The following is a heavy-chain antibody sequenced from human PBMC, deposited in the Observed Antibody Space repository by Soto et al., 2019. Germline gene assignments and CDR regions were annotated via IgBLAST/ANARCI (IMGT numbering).Heavy chain of an antibody. V-gene: IGHV1-18*01. CDR2: ISAYNGNT. J-gene: IGHJ6*02. CDR1: GYTFPSYG. CDR3: ARVVGFWSGYPNPYNVMDV. D-gene: IGHD3-3*01. Sequence: DSVKVSCKASGYTFPSYGISWVRQAPGQGLEWMGWISAYNGNTNYAQKLQGRVTMTTDTSTSTAYMELRSLRSDDTAVYYCARVVGFWSGYPNPYNVMDVPGPATT.